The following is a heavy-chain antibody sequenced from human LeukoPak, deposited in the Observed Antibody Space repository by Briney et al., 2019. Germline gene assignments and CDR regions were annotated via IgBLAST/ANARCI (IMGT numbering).Heavy chain of an antibody. V-gene: IGHV3-30-3*01. CDR1: GFTFSSYA. D-gene: IGHD3-3*01. CDR2: ISYDESNK. J-gene: IGHJ5*02. CDR3: ARDFRSGFPNWFDP. Sequence: GRSLRLSCAASGFTFSSYAMHWVRQAPGKGLEWVAVISYDESNKYYADSVKGRFTISRDNSKNTLYLQMNSLRAEDAAVYYCARDFRSGFPNWFDPWGQGALVTVSS.